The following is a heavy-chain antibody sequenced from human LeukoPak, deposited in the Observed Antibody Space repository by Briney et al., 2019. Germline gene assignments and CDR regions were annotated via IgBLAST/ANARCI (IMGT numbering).Heavy chain of an antibody. CDR2: VIGSGGST. CDR1: GFTFTSYA. CDR3: AKVPTHYYDSSGYYDDAFDI. V-gene: IGHV3-23*01. J-gene: IGHJ3*02. Sequence: GGSLRLSCAASGFTFTSYAMTWVRQAPGKGLEWVSSVIGSGGSTHYADSVKGRFTISRDNSKNTLYLQMNSLRAEDTAVYYCAKVPTHYYDSSGYYDDAFDIWGQGTMVTVSS. D-gene: IGHD3-22*01.